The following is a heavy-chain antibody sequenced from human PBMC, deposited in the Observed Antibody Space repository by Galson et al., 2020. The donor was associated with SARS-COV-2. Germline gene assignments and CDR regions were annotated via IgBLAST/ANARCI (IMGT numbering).Heavy chain of an antibody. Sequence: TGGSLRLSCAASGFTFSSYGMHWVRQAPGKGLEWVAVIWYDGSNKYYADSVKGRFTISRDNSKNTLYLQMNSLRAEDTAVYYCARDSGYCSSTNCPRTLYYYYGMDVWGQGTTVTVSS. CDR1: GFTFSSYG. CDR3: ARDSGYCSSTNCPRTLYYYYGMDV. D-gene: IGHD2-2*03. CDR2: IWYDGSNK. V-gene: IGHV3-33*01. J-gene: IGHJ6*02.